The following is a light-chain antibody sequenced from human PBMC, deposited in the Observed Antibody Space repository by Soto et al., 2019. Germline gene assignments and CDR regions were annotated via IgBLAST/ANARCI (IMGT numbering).Light chain of an antibody. J-gene: IGKJ4*01. Sequence: EIVMTQSPATLSVSPGERATLSCRASQSVGSKLAWYQQKPGQAPRLLIYGASTRATGIPASFSGSGSGTEFTLTISSLQSEDFAVYYCQQYNSWSLTFGGGTKVEIK. CDR2: GAS. CDR3: QQYNSWSLT. V-gene: IGKV3-15*01. CDR1: QSVGSK.